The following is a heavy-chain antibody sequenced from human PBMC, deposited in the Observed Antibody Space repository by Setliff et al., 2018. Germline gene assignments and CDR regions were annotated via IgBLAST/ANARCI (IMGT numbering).Heavy chain of an antibody. D-gene: IGHD3-10*01. CDR3: AKVPITKVYFYMDV. CDR1: GGSFTTYY. CDR2: IHYSGST. J-gene: IGHJ6*03. V-gene: IGHV4-59*08. Sequence: SQTLSLTCTVSGGSFTTYYWSWIRQPPGKGLEWIGFIHYSGSTNYNPSLKSRVTISVDTSKNQLSLKLSSVTAADTAVYYCAKVPITKVYFYMDVWGKGTTVTVSS.